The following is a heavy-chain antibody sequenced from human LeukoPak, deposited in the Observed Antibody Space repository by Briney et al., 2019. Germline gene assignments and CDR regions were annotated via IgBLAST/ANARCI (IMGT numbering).Heavy chain of an antibody. CDR1: GGSISSGSYY. CDR3: ARDDDFWSGEFDY. D-gene: IGHD3-3*01. CDR2: IYTSGST. Sequence: PSQTLSLTCTVSGGSISSGSYYWSWIRQPAGKGLEWIGRIYTSGSTNYNPSLKSRVTISVDTSKNQFSLKLSSVTAADTAVYYCARDDDFWSGEFDYWGQGTLVTVSS. J-gene: IGHJ4*02. V-gene: IGHV4-61*02.